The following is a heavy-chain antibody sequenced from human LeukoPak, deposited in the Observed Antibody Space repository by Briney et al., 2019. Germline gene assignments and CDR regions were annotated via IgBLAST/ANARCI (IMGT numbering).Heavy chain of an antibody. CDR1: GYTFTSYG. D-gene: IGHD3-10*01. J-gene: IGHJ5*02. V-gene: IGHV1-18*01. CDR3: ARAMVWGVITLWFDR. CDR2: ISAYNGNT. Sequence: ASVKVSCKASGYTFTSYGISWVRQAPGQGLEWMGWISAYNGNTNYAQTLQGRVTMTTDTSTSTAYMELRSLRSEDTAVYYCARAMVWGVITLWFDRWGQGTLVTVSS.